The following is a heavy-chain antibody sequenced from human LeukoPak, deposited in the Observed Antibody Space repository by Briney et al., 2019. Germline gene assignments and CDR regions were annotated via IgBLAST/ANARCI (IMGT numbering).Heavy chain of an antibody. CDR2: ISYSGGT. J-gene: IGHJ4*02. V-gene: IGHV4-39*01. CDR3: ARHFDF. Sequence: SETLSLSCTVSGDSISSSGSYWGWLRQPSGKGLEWIGTISYSGGTYYNPSLKSRVTISVDTSKNQFFLQLNSMTAADTAVYYCARHFDFWGQGTLVTVSS. CDR1: GDSISSSGSY.